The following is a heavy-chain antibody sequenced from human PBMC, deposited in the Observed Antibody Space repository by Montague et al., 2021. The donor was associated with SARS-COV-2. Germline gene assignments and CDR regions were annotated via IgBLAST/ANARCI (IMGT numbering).Heavy chain of an antibody. Sequence: SVKVSCKASGYTFINYAMHWVRQAPGQRLEWMGWINTDNGNTRYSQNFQGRVTIMRDTSATTAYMELTGLRYEDTALYYCARERYGGYDYGVDVWGQGTTVTVSS. D-gene: IGHD5-12*01. CDR3: ARERYGGYDYGVDV. V-gene: IGHV1-3*04. CDR1: GYTFINYA. J-gene: IGHJ6*02. CDR2: INTDNGNT.